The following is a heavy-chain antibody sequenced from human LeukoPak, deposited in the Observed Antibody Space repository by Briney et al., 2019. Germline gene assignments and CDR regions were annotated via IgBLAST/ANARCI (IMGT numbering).Heavy chain of an antibody. V-gene: IGHV4-30-2*01. CDR2: IYHSGST. Sequence: PSETLSLTCTVSGGSISSGGYYWGWIRQPPGKGLEWIGYIYHSGSTYYNPSLKSRVTISVDRSKNQFSLKLSSVTAADTAVYYCARVTGYCSGGSCYPYYYYGMDVWGQGTTVTVSS. D-gene: IGHD2-15*01. CDR3: ARVTGYCSGGSCYPYYYYGMDV. CDR1: GGSISSGGYY. J-gene: IGHJ6*02.